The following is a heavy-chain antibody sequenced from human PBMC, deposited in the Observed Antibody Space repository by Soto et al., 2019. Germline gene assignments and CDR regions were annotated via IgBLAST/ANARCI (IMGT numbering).Heavy chain of an antibody. J-gene: IGHJ5*02. Sequence: GESLKISCKGSGYIFTSYWISWVRQMPGKGLEWMGRIDPSDSYTNYSPSFQGHVTISADKSISTAYLQWNSLKASDAAIYYCARHADSSSPNWFDPWGQGTLVTVSS. CDR1: GYIFTSYW. V-gene: IGHV5-10-1*01. CDR2: IDPSDSYT. CDR3: ARHADSSSPNWFDP. D-gene: IGHD6-6*01.